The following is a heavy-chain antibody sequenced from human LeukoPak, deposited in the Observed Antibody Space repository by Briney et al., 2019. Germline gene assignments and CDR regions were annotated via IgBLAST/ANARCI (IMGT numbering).Heavy chain of an antibody. CDR2: IDPNSGGT. Sequence: ASVKVSCKASTYTFTDYYMHWVRQAPGQGLEWMGWIDPNSGGTNYAQKFQGRVTMTRDTSIYTAFMELSRLRSDDTAVYYCARGDRLRYFDWLLYPRYYYYMDVWGKGTTVTVSS. V-gene: IGHV1-2*02. D-gene: IGHD3-9*01. CDR3: ARGDRLRYFDWLLYPRYYYYMDV. J-gene: IGHJ6*03. CDR1: TYTFTDYY.